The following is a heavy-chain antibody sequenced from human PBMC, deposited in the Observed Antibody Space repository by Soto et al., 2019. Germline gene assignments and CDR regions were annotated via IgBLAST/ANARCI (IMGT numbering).Heavy chain of an antibody. Sequence: GGSLRLSCEASGFTFNSYAMTWVRLAPGEGLEWVSSITGGVATTYYADSLKGRFTISRDNSKNTLYLQMDSLRAEYTAVYYCAKGRTGASDWFDRWGQGTLVTVSS. V-gene: IGHV3-23*01. CDR1: GFTFNSYA. D-gene: IGHD1-26*01. CDR2: ITGGVATT. CDR3: AKGRTGASDWFDR. J-gene: IGHJ5*02.